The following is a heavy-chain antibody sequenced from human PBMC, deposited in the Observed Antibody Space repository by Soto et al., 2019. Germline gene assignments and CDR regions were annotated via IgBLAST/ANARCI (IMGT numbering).Heavy chain of an antibody. V-gene: IGHV3-30-3*01. D-gene: IGHD6-13*01. CDR2: ISYDGSNK. CDR1: GFTFSSYA. J-gene: IGHJ4*02. Sequence: QVQLVESGGGVVQPGRSLRLSCAASGFTFSSYAMHWVRQAPGKGLEWVAVISYDGSNKYYADSVKGRFTISRDNSKNTLYLQMNSLRAEDTAVYYCARSSFAPGIAAAGAYSRGPSFHYWGQGTLVTVSS. CDR3: ARSSFAPGIAAAGAYSRGPSFHY.